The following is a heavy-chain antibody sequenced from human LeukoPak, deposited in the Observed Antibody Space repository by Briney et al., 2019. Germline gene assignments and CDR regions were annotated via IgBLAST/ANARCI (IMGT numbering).Heavy chain of an antibody. CDR1: GFTFSSYA. V-gene: IGHV3-23*01. CDR2: ISGGGGST. J-gene: IGHJ4*02. CDR3: AKLMSYFYDTSGYVDS. D-gene: IGHD3-22*01. Sequence: SGGSLRLSCAASGFTFSSYAMSWVRQAPGKGLEWVSAISGGGGSTYYADSVKGRSTISRDNSKNTLYLQMNSLRAEDTAVYYCAKLMSYFYDTSGYVDSWGQGALVTVSS.